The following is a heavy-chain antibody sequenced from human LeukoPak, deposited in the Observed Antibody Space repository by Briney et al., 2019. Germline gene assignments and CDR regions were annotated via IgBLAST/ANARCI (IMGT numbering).Heavy chain of an antibody. D-gene: IGHD6-19*01. CDR2: IRSKAYGGTT. CDR1: GFTFGDYA. V-gene: IGHV3-49*04. Sequence: GGSLRLFCTASGFTFGDYAMSWVRQAPGKGLEWVGFIRSKAYGGTTEYAASVKGRFTISRDDSKSIAYLQMNSLKTEDTAVYYCTRVGSSGWYGGDYFDYWGQGNLVTVSS. CDR3: TRVGSSGWYGGDYFDY. J-gene: IGHJ4*02.